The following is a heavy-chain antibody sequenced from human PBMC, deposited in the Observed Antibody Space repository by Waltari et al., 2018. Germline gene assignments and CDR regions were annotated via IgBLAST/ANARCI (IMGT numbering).Heavy chain of an antibody. D-gene: IGHD3-3*01. CDR3: ARGRQSGGGFWSGYYPYFDY. Sequence: QVQLQQWGAGLLKPSETLSLTCAVYGGSFSGYSWGWISQSPGKGLGWIGEINHSGSTNYNPSLKSRITISVDTSKNQFSLKLSSVTAADKALYYCARGRQSGGGFWSGYYPYFDYWGQGTLVTVSS. CDR2: INHSGST. CDR1: GGSFSGYS. V-gene: IGHV4-34*02. J-gene: IGHJ4*02.